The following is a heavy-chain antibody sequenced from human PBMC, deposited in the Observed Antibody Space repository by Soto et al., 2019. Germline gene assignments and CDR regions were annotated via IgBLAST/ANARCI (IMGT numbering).Heavy chain of an antibody. CDR3: AKDPSDWVGGLAASFDY. Sequence: GGSLRLSCAASGFTFSSYAMSWVRQAPGKRLEWVSAICGSGGSTYYADSVPGRFTISRDNSKPTLYLQMNSLRAEYTAVYYCAKDPSDWVGGLAASFDYWGQVTLGTVSS. J-gene: IGHJ4*02. D-gene: IGHD2-21*01. V-gene: IGHV3-23*01. CDR2: ICGSGGST. CDR1: GFTFSSYA.